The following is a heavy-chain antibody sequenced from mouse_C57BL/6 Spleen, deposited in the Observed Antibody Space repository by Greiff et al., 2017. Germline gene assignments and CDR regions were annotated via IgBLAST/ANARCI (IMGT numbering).Heavy chain of an antibody. CDR3: TRGGTTVVASDPCYFDY. J-gene: IGHJ2*01. CDR2: IYPGNSDT. D-gene: IGHD1-1*01. V-gene: IGHV1-5*01. Sequence: EVKLVESGTVLARPGASVKMSCKTSGYTFTSYWMHWVKQRPGQGLEWIGAIYPGNSDTSYNQKFQGKAKLTAVTSASTAYMELSSLTNEDSAVYYCTRGGTTVVASDPCYFDYWGQGTTLTVSS. CDR1: GYTFTSYW.